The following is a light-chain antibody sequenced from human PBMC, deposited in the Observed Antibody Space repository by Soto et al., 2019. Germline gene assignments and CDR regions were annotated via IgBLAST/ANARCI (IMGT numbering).Light chain of an antibody. CDR3: QQYGSSPPMYT. J-gene: IGKJ2*01. Sequence: EIVLTQSPGTLSLSPGERATLSCRASQSVDSTYLAWYQRKPGQAPRLLIYGASTRATGIPDWFSGSGSGTDFTLTISRLEPEDFAVYYCQQYGSSPPMYTFGQGTKLEIK. CDR1: QSVDSTY. V-gene: IGKV3-20*01. CDR2: GAS.